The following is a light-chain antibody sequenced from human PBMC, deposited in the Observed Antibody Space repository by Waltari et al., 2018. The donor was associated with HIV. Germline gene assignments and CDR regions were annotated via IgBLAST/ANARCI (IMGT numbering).Light chain of an antibody. CDR1: QSISSW. Sequence: DIQMTQSPFTLSASVGDRVTITCRASQSISSWLAWYQQKPGNVPKLLIYRASTLESGVPSRFSGSGSGTEVTLTISSLQPDECATYYCQQYDNYLWTFGQGTKVEIK. J-gene: IGKJ1*01. CDR3: QQYDNYLWT. CDR2: RAS. V-gene: IGKV1-5*03.